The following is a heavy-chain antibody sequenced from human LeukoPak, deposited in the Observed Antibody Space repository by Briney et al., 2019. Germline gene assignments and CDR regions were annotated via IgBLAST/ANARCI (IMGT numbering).Heavy chain of an antibody. CDR3: AKDCSSVGGMDV. J-gene: IGHJ6*02. V-gene: IGHV3-15*01. CDR1: GFTSTNAW. Sequence: GGSLRLSCAASGFTSTNAWMTWVRQAPGKGLEWVGRIKSKADGGISDYAKPVKGRFTFSRDDSKNTLYLLMNSLKTEDTAVXXCAKDCSSVGGMDVWGQGTTVTVSS. D-gene: IGHD6-13*01. CDR2: IKSKADGGIS.